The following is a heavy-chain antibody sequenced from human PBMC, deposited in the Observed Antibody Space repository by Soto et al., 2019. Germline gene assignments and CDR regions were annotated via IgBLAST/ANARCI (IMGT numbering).Heavy chain of an antibody. D-gene: IGHD2-15*01. J-gene: IGHJ4*02. CDR3: ATSPRLVGGKWYLDY. V-gene: IGHV4-4*02. CDR1: GDSFSSSNW. Sequence: QVQLQESGPGLVKSSGTLSLTCGVSGDSFSSSNWWTWVRQPPGKGLEWIGDILHTGHTDYSPSRGFRVTMSIDTSKKEFSLDLYSVTATDTAGYYCATSPRLVGGKWYLDYWGPGALVTVSS. CDR2: ILHTGHT.